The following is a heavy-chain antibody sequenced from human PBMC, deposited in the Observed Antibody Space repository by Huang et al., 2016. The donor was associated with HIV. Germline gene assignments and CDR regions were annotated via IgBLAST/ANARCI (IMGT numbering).Heavy chain of an antibody. CDR1: GFTFRDHP. V-gene: IGHV3-30*14. D-gene: IGHD6-19*01. CDR3: ARDTTTVAGLDF. CDR2: ISVDGRNK. J-gene: IGHJ4*02. Sequence: VQPGRSLRLSCAVSGFTFRDHPMHWVRQAPGKGLEWVAVISVDGRNKFYADFVRGRFTISRDNSKNILYLQLNSLTPADTSIYYCARDTTTVAGLDFWGQGALVTVSS.